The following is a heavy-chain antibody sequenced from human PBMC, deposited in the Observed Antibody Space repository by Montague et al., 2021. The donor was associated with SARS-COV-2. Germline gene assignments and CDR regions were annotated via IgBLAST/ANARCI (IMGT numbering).Heavy chain of an antibody. CDR3: ARRMYGLTESTDAFDI. CDR2: KYSSGTT. D-gene: IGHD1-20*01. J-gene: IGHJ3*02. CDR1: GGSIRSSDNY. V-gene: IGHV4-31*03. Sequence: TLSLTCTVSGGSIRSSDNYWSWIRQHPGQGLEWIGYKYSSGTTYSNPSIRSRVTISVDTTKKQFSLKSSSVTAADTAVCYCARRMYGLTESTDAFDIWGQGAMVSVSS.